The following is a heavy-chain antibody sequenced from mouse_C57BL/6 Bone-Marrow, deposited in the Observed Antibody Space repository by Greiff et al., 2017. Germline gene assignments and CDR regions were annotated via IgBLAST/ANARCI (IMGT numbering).Heavy chain of an antibody. V-gene: IGHV6-3*01. J-gene: IGHJ4*01. CDR2: IRLKSDNYAT. CDR1: GFTFSNYW. CDR3: TMGGSSFYAMDY. D-gene: IGHD1-1*01. Sequence: EVQRVESGGGLVQPGGSMKLSCVASGFTFSNYWMNWVRQSPEKGLEWVAQIRLKSDNYATHYAESVKGRFTISRDDSKSSVYLQMNNLRAEDTGIYYCTMGGSSFYAMDYWGQGTSVTVSS.